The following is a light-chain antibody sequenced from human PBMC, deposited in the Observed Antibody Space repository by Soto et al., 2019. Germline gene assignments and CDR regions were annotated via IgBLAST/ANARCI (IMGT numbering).Light chain of an antibody. Sequence: ERVITQSAATLSVSPGERATLSCRASQSVSSNLAWYQQKPGQAPRLLIYGASTRATGIPARFSGSGSGTEFTLTISSLQSEDFAVYYCQHYNNWPQFGQGTKVDIK. J-gene: IGKJ1*01. V-gene: IGKV3-15*01. CDR2: GAS. CDR3: QHYNNWPQ. CDR1: QSVSSN.